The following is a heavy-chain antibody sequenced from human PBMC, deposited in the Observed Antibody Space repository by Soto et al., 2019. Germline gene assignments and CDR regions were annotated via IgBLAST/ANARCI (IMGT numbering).Heavy chain of an antibody. V-gene: IGHV3-30-3*01. D-gene: IGHD3-10*01. CDR3: ARQDTVGVTFDI. Sequence: QVQLVESGGGVVQPGRSLRLSCAASGFTFSSYAMHWVRQAPGKGLEWVAVISYDGSNKYYADSVKGRFTISRDNSKNTLYLQRNSLRAEDTAVYYCARQDTVGVTFDIWGQGTMVTVSS. CDR1: GFTFSSYA. J-gene: IGHJ3*02. CDR2: ISYDGSNK.